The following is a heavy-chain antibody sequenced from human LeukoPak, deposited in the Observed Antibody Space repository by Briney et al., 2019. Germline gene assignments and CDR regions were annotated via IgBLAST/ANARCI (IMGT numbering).Heavy chain of an antibody. J-gene: IGHJ4*02. CDR2: IDYSGTP. CDR3: ARVETEWLVPDY. V-gene: IGHV4-39*07. D-gene: IGHD6-19*01. Sequence: PSETLSLTCTVSGGSISSSSYHWGWIRQPPGKGLEWIASIDYSGTPYHTPSLKSRVTISIDTSKNQFSLKLSSVTAADTAVYYCARVETEWLVPDYWGQGTLVTVSS. CDR1: GGSISSSSYH.